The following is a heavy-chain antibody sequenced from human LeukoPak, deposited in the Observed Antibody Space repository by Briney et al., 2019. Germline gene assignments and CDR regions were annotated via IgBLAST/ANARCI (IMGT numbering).Heavy chain of an antibody. CDR1: GGTFSSYA. J-gene: IGHJ6*03. CDR2: IIPIFGTA. D-gene: IGHD6-19*01. CDR3: ARVGSSGWYERGYYYHMDV. V-gene: IGHV1-69*05. Sequence: ASVKVSCKASGGTFSSYAISWVRQAPGQGLEWMGRIIPIFGTANYAQRFQGRVTITTDESTSTAYMELSSLRSEDTAVYYCARVGSSGWYERGYYYHMDVWGKGTTVTVSS.